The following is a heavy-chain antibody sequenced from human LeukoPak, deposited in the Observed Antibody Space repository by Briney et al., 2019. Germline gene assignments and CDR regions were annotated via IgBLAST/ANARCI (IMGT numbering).Heavy chain of an antibody. CDR2: ISGSGGST. CDR3: AKEHTFGGVIA. Sequence: GGSLRLSCAASGFTFSSYAMSWVRQAPGKGLEWVSAISGSGGSTYYADSVKGRFTISRDNSKNTLYLQMNSLRAEGTAVYHCAKEHTFGGVIAWGQGTLVTVSS. D-gene: IGHD3-16*02. V-gene: IGHV3-23*01. CDR1: GFTFSSYA. J-gene: IGHJ4*02.